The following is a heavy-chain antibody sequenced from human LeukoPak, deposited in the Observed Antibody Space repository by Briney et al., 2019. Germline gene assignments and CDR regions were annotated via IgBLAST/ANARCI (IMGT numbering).Heavy chain of an antibody. V-gene: IGHV3-23*01. CDR3: ARDLLMVTAGYFDL. CDR2: ISGSGGST. CDR1: GFTFSSYA. D-gene: IGHD5-18*01. Sequence: GGSLRLSCAASGFTFSSYAMSWVRQAPGKGLEWVSAISGSGGSTYYADSVKGRFTISRDNAKNSLYLQMNSLRAEDTAVYYCARDLLMVTAGYFDLWGRGTLVTVSS. J-gene: IGHJ2*01.